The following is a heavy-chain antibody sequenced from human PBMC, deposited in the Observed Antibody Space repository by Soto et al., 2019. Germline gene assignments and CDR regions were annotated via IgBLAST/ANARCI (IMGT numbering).Heavy chain of an antibody. V-gene: IGHV3-23*01. J-gene: IGHJ4*02. CDR3: AKGSHLSDIAVAAPQAPNY. Sequence: GGSLRLSCAASGFTFSSYAMSWVRQAPGKGLEWVSAISGSGGSTYYADSVKGRFTISRDNSKNTPYLQMNSLRAEDTAVYYCAKGSHLSDIAVAAPQAPNYWGQGTLVTVSS. CDR1: GFTFSSYA. D-gene: IGHD6-19*01. CDR2: ISGSGGST.